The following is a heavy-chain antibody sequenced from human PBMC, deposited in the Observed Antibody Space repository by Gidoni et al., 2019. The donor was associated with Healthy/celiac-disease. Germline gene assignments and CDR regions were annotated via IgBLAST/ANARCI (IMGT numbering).Heavy chain of an antibody. D-gene: IGHD2-15*01. J-gene: IGHJ4*02. CDR3: TSLVVVAATTNSYFDY. CDR1: GFPFSGSA. Sequence: EVQLVESGGGLVQPGGSLKLSCAASGFPFSGSAMHGVRQASGKGLEWVGRIRSKANSYATAYAASVKGRFTISRDDSKNTAYLQMNSLKTEDTAVYYCTSLVVVAATTNSYFDYWGQGTLVTVSS. CDR2: IRSKANSYAT. V-gene: IGHV3-73*02.